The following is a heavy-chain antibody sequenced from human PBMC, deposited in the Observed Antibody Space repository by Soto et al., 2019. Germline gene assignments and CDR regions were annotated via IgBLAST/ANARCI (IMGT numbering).Heavy chain of an antibody. Sequence: GGSLRLSCAASGFTFSSYAMSWVRQAPGKGLEWVSGISGSGGSTYYADSVKGRLTISRDNSKNTLYLQMNSLRAEDTAVYYCAKDSSRNPGQTYTSSWPVPPVWGQGTLVTVSS. J-gene: IGHJ4*02. CDR3: AKDSSRNPGQTYTSSWPVPPV. CDR2: ISGSGGST. V-gene: IGHV3-23*01. CDR1: GFTFSSYA. D-gene: IGHD6-13*01.